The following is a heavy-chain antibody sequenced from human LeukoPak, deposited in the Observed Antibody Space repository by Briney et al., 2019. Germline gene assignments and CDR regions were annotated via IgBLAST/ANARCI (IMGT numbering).Heavy chain of an antibody. CDR1: GFTFSNSW. CDR3: TRDRGWQQFDF. J-gene: IGHJ4*02. D-gene: IGHD5-24*01. Sequence: PGGSLRLSCAASGFTFSNSWMTWVRQAPGKGLERVANINEDGSETYYVGSVRGRFSISRDNAKNSVYLEMNSLRAEDTAVYFCTRDRGWQQFDFWGQGTLVTVSS. V-gene: IGHV3-7*01. CDR2: INEDGSET.